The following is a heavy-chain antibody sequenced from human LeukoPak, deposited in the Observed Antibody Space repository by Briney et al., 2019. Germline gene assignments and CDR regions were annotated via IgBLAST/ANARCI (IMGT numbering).Heavy chain of an antibody. CDR2: IYSGGST. V-gene: IGHV3-53*01. Sequence: GGSLRLSCAASGFTVSSNYMSWVRQAPGKGLEWVSVIYSGGSTYYADSVKGRFTISRDNSKNTLYLQMNSLRAEDTAVYYCARVPETGRYFDYWGQGTLVTVSS. CDR3: ARVPETGRYFDY. D-gene: IGHD3-10*01. J-gene: IGHJ4*02. CDR1: GFTVSSNY.